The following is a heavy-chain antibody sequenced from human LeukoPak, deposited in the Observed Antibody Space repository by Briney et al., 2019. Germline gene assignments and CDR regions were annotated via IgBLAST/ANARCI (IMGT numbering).Heavy chain of an antibody. CDR2: ISYDGSNK. V-gene: IGHV3-30*18. D-gene: IGHD6-13*01. CDR3: AKGIAAAGDY. Sequence: PGGSLELPWEAFGFTFISNGRHWFRQAPAKGLEWVAVISYDGSNKYYADSVKGRFTISRDNSKNTLYLQMNSLRAEDTAVYYCAKGIAAAGDYWGQGTLVTVSS. CDR1: GFTFISNG. J-gene: IGHJ4*02.